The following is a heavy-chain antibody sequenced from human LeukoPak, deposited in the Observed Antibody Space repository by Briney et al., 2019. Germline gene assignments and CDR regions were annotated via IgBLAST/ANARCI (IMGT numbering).Heavy chain of an antibody. CDR3: ARGGDDSSGYSDFDY. Sequence: SETLSLTCPVSGGSISSYYWSWIRQPPGKGLEWIGYIYYSGSTNYNPSLKSRVTISVDTSKNQFSLKLSSVTAADTAVYYCARGGDDSSGYSDFDYWGQGTLVTVSS. V-gene: IGHV4-59*01. CDR1: GGSISSYY. D-gene: IGHD3-22*01. J-gene: IGHJ4*02. CDR2: IYYSGST.